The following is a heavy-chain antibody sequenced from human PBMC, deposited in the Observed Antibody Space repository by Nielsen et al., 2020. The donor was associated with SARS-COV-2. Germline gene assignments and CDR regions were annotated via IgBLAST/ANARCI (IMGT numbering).Heavy chain of an antibody. CDR2: IYSGGST. V-gene: IGHV3-53*01. D-gene: IGHD3-3*01. J-gene: IGHJ6*02. Sequence: GGSLRLSCAASGFTVSSNYMSWVRQAPGKGLEWVSVIYSGGSTYYADSVKGRFTISRDNSKNTLYLQMNSLRAEDTAVYYCAGVWSGSRARDTPGPHYYYYGMDVWGQGTTVTVSS. CDR3: AGVWSGSRARDTPGPHYYYYGMDV. CDR1: GFTVSSNY.